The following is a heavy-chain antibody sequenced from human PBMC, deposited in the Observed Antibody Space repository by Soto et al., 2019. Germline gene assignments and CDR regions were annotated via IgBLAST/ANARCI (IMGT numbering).Heavy chain of an antibody. Sequence: EVRLLESGGGLVKPGGSLRLSCATSGLTFSNDAMSWVRQAPGGGLELVSSMSGSSSTTYYADSVRGRFTISRDRSKNTLYLQMSSPRAEDTALYYCAKNQERELPRVIDFWGQGTLVTVSS. J-gene: IGHJ4*02. CDR1: GLTFSNDA. D-gene: IGHD1-7*01. V-gene: IGHV3-23*01. CDR3: AKNQERELPRVIDF. CDR2: MSGSSSTT.